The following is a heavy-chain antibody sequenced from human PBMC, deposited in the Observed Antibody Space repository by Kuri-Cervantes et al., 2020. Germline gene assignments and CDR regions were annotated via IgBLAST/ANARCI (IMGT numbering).Heavy chain of an antibody. CDR1: GFTFSSYD. Sequence: GESLKISCAASGFTFSSYDMHWVRQATGKGLEWVSAIGTAGDTYYPGSVKGRFTISRENAKNSLYLQVNSLRAGDTAVYYCARGPAANDYYYYGMDVWGQGTTVTVSS. J-gene: IGHJ6*02. CDR3: ARGPAANDYYYYGMDV. D-gene: IGHD2-2*01. V-gene: IGHV3-13*01. CDR2: IGTAGDT.